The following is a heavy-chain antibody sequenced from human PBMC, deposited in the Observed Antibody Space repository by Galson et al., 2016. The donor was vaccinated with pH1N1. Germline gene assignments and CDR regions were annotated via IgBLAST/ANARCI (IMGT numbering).Heavy chain of an antibody. CDR1: GGTFNDYA. Sequence: SVKVSCKVSGGTFNDYAISWVRQAPGQGLEWMGGIIPILGTGNYAQKFQGRVTITADKSTSTAYMELNSLRSEDTALYYCARAATVTPDYYYGMDVWGQGTTVTVSS. D-gene: IGHD4-17*01. CDR2: IIPILGTG. J-gene: IGHJ6*02. V-gene: IGHV1-69*10. CDR3: ARAATVTPDYYYGMDV.